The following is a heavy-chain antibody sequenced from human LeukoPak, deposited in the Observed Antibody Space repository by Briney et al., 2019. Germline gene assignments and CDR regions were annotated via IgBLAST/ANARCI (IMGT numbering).Heavy chain of an antibody. CDR3: AREASSSAGLGYYYMDV. J-gene: IGHJ6*03. D-gene: IGHD6-6*01. CDR2: ISSSSSYI. Sequence: GGSLRLSCAASGFTFSSYSMNWVRQAPGKGLEWVSSISSSSSYIYYADSVKGRFTISRDNSKNTLYLQMNSLRAEDTAVYYCAREASSSAGLGYYYMDVWGKGTTVTVSS. V-gene: IGHV3-21*01. CDR1: GFTFSSYS.